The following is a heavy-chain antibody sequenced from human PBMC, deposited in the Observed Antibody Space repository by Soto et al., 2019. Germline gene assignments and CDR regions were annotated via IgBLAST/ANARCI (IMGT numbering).Heavy chain of an antibody. CDR2: ISSSCSYI. CDR3: ARDTNETNDAFDI. D-gene: IGHD2-8*01. V-gene: IGHV3-21*01. CDR1: GFTFSSYS. Sequence: GGSLRLSCAASGFTFSSYSMNWVRQAPGKGLEWVSSISSSCSYIYYADSVKGRFTISRDNPNNSLYLQMNSLRAEDKGVYYCARDTNETNDAFDIWGQGTMVTVSS. J-gene: IGHJ3*02.